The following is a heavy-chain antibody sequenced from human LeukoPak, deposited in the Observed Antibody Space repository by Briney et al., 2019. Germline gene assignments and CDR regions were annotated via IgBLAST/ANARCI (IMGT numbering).Heavy chain of an antibody. CDR3: ARDGADFWSGYYTPWYFDY. J-gene: IGHJ4*02. CDR1: GGSFSGYY. V-gene: IGHV4-34*01. Sequence: SETLSLTCAVYGGSFSGYYWSWIRQPPGKGLEWIGEINHSGSTNYNPSLKSRVTISVDTSKNQFSLKLSSVTAAGTAVYYCARDGADFWSGYYTPWYFDYWGQGTLVTVSS. CDR2: INHSGST. D-gene: IGHD3-3*01.